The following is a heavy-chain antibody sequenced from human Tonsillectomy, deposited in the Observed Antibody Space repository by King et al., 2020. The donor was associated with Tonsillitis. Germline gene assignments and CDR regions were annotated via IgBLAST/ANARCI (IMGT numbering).Heavy chain of an antibody. J-gene: IGHJ6*03. CDR2: IYSTGST. CDR1: GGSISRYY. V-gene: IGHV4-59*01. Sequence: VQLQESGPGLVKPSETLSLTCTVSGGSISRYYWSWIRQPPGKGLELIGYIYSTGSTNYNPSLKSRVTISVDTSKNPFSLNLSSVTAADTAVYYCARDGDYYYMDVWGKGTTVIVSS. D-gene: IGHD4-17*01. CDR3: ARDGDYYYMDV.